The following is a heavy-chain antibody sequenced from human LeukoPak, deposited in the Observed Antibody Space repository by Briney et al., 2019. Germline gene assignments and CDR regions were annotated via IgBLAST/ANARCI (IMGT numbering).Heavy chain of an antibody. CDR2: ISSSSSYI. D-gene: IGHD1-1*01. CDR1: GFSFSNYG. Sequence: GGSLRLSCAASGFSFSNYGMHCARQAPGKGLEWVSSISSSSSYIYYADSVKGRFTISRDNAKNSLSLQMNSLRAEDTAVYYCARESWNDSPYFDYWGQGTLVTVSS. CDR3: ARESWNDSPYFDY. V-gene: IGHV3-21*01. J-gene: IGHJ4*02.